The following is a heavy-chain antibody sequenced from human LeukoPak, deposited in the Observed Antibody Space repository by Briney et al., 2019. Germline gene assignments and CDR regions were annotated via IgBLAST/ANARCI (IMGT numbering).Heavy chain of an antibody. V-gene: IGHV3-23*01. D-gene: IGHD4-17*01. Sequence: GGSLRLSCTASGFTFSNYAMMWVRQAPGKGLELVSTIRAGDHSTYYADSVKGRFTISRDNSKHTLFLQMNSLRAEDTAVYFCARDPNGDYVGAFDMWGPGTMVTVSS. CDR1: GFTFSNYA. CDR3: ARDPNGDYVGAFDM. CDR2: IRAGDHST. J-gene: IGHJ3*02.